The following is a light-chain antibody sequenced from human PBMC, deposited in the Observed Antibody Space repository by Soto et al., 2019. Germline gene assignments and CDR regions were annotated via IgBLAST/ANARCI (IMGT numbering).Light chain of an antibody. Sequence: QSVLTQPPSVCGAPGQGVTISCTGSSSNIGAGYDVQWYQQLPGTAPKLLIYGNTNRPSGVPDRFSGSKSGTSASLAITGLQAEDEADYYCQSYDSSLSAHYVFGTGTKLTVL. V-gene: IGLV1-40*01. CDR3: QSYDSSLSAHYV. CDR1: SSNIGAGYD. J-gene: IGLJ1*01. CDR2: GNT.